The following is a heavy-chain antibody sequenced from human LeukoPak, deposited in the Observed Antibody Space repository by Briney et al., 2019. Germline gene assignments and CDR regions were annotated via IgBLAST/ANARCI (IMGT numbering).Heavy chain of an antibody. Sequence: SETLSLTCAVYGGSFSGYFWSWIRQPPGKWLEWIGEINHSGSTNYNPSLKSRVTISVDTSKNQFSLELSSVTAADTAVYYCARHLRSGAVDYWGQGTLVTVSS. CDR3: ARHLRSGAVDY. V-gene: IGHV4-34*01. J-gene: IGHJ4*02. CDR1: GGSFSGYF. CDR2: INHSGST. D-gene: IGHD4-17*01.